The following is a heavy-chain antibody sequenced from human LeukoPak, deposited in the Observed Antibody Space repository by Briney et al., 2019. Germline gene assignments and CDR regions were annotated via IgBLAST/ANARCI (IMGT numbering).Heavy chain of an antibody. J-gene: IGHJ3*02. CDR2: ISGSGGST. D-gene: IGHD3-22*01. CDR3: AERGEYSSGYAHDAFDI. V-gene: IGHV3-23*01. CDR1: GFTFSSYA. Sequence: GGSLRLSCAASGFTFSSYAMSWVRQAPGKGLEWVSAISGSGGSTYYADSVKGRFTISRDNSKNTLYLQMNSLRAEDTAVYYCAERGEYSSGYAHDAFDIWGQGTMVTVSS.